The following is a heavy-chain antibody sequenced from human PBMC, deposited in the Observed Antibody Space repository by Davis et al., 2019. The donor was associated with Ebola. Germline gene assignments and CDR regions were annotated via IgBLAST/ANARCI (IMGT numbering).Heavy chain of an antibody. CDR3: ARGYCSGGSCYSDY. Sequence: PSETLSLTCTVSGGSISSYYWSWIRQHPGKGLEWIGYIYYSGSTNYNPSLKSRVTISVDTSKNQFSLKLSSVTAADTAVYYCARGYCSGGSCYSDYWGQGTLVTVSS. CDR2: IYYSGST. V-gene: IGHV4-59*01. J-gene: IGHJ4*02. CDR1: GGSISSYY. D-gene: IGHD2-15*01.